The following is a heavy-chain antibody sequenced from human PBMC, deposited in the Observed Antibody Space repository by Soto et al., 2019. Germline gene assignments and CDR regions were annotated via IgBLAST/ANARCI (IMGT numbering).Heavy chain of an antibody. CDR1: GCMFSTFV. Sequence: GAAVKCSFKASGCMFSTFVFSWVRQAPGQVPDCIGGIIPILTTPNYAENFQGRVTIVADEGTTTVYMELSRLRYEDKAIYYGPNSVGLAATXEDCLEVWGQGTAVTVSS. D-gene: IGHD6-13*01. CDR2: IIPILTTP. CDR3: PNSVGLAATXEDCLEV. J-gene: IGHJ6*02. V-gene: IGHV1-69*13.